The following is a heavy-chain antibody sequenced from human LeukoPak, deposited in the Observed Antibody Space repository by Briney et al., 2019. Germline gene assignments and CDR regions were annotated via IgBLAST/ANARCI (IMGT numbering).Heavy chain of an antibody. D-gene: IGHD2-2*01. V-gene: IGHV4-4*07. CDR1: GGSISSYY. CDR3: ARNSHQGYCSSTSCYQNWFDP. Sequence: PSETLSLTCTVSGGSISSYYWSWIRQPAGKGLEWIGRIYTSGSTNYNPSLKSRVTMSVDTSKNQFSLKLSSVTAADTAVYYCARNSHQGYCSSTSCYQNWFDPWSQGTLVTVSS. CDR2: IYTSGST. J-gene: IGHJ5*02.